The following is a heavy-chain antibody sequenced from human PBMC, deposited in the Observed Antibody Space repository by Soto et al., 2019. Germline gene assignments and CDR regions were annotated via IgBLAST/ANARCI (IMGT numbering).Heavy chain of an antibody. CDR2: ISYDGSNK. J-gene: IGHJ5*02. CDR3: ARDDAPQGLLWFGEVSPWFVP. Sequence: QVQLVESGGGVVQPGRSLRLSCAASGFTFSSYAMHWVRQAPGKGLEWVAVISYDGSNKYYADSVKGRFTISRDNSQNTLYLQMNGPRAEDTAVYYCARDDAPQGLLWFGEVSPWFVPWGQGTLVTVSS. CDR1: GFTFSSYA. V-gene: IGHV3-30-3*01. D-gene: IGHD3-10*01.